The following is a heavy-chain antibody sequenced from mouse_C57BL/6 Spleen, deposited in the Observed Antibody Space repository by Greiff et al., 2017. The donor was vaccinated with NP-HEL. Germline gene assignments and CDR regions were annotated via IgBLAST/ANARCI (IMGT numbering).Heavy chain of an antibody. CDR1: GYTFTSYW. CDR3: ARVTTVVATEYYFDY. Sequence: QVQLQQPGAELVKPGASVKLSCKASGYTFTSYWMHWVKQRPGRGLEWIGRIDPNSGGTKYNEKFKSKATLTVDKPSSTAYMQLSSLTSEDSAVYDCARVTTVVATEYYFDYWGQGTTLTVSS. V-gene: IGHV1-72*01. CDR2: IDPNSGGT. D-gene: IGHD1-1*01. J-gene: IGHJ2*01.